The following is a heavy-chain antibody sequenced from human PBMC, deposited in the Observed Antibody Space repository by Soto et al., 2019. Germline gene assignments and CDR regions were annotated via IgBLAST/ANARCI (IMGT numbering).Heavy chain of an antibody. CDR1: GVALRTNKEG. CDR2: IYWNDDK. V-gene: IGHV2-5*01. D-gene: IGHD6-13*01. Sequence: KPRQTLTETLNISGVALRTNKEGVGWIRQPPGKALEWLALIYWNDDKRYSPSLKSRLTITKDTSKNQVVLTMTNIDPVDTATYYCAHKGGSSWTNWSDPWRHGTLVTVSS. CDR3: AHKGGSSWTNWSDP. J-gene: IGHJ5*02.